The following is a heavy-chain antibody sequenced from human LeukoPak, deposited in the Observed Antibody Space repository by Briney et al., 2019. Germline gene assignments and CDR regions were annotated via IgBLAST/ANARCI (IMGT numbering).Heavy chain of an antibody. V-gene: IGHV4-59*01. J-gene: IGHJ5*02. CDR2: IYYSGST. CDR3: ARVLWFPNWFDP. D-gene: IGHD2-21*01. CDR1: GGSISSYY. Sequence: SETLSLTCTVSGGSISSYYWSWIRQPPGKGLEWIGYIYYSGSTNYNPSLKSRVTISVDTSKNQFSLKLSSVTAAETAVYYCARVLWFPNWFDPWGQGTLVTVSS.